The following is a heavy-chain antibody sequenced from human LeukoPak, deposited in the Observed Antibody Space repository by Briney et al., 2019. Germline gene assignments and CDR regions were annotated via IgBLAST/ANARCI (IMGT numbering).Heavy chain of an antibody. Sequence: PGRSLRLSCAASGFTFSTYGMHWVRQAPGKGLEWVAVIWHDGSNERYADSVKGRFTISRENSKNTLYLQMNSLRAEDTALYYCARYCIGGSCYPHDYYFYIMDVWGQGTTVTVSS. J-gene: IGHJ6*02. D-gene: IGHD2-15*01. CDR3: ARYCIGGSCYPHDYYFYIMDV. V-gene: IGHV3-33*08. CDR2: IWHDGSNE. CDR1: GFTFSTYG.